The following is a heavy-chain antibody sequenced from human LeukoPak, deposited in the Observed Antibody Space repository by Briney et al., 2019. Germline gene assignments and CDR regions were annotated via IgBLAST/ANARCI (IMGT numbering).Heavy chain of an antibody. Sequence: GGSLRLSCAASGFTFSSYWMSWVRQAPGKGLEWVANIKQDGSEKYYVDSVKGRFTISRDNAKNSLYLQMNSLRAEDTAVYYCARDQYDFWSGRTYYMDVWGKGTTVTVSS. CDR1: GFTFSSYW. D-gene: IGHD3-3*01. J-gene: IGHJ6*03. CDR2: IKQDGSEK. V-gene: IGHV3-7*01. CDR3: ARDQYDFWSGRTYYMDV.